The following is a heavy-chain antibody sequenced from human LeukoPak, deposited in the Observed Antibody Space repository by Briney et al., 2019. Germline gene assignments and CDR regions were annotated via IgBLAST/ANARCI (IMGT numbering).Heavy chain of an antibody. Sequence: GGSLRLSCATSGFTFSSYAFHWVRQAPGKGLEWVATMSFDVNNKYYADFVRGRFTISRDNSKNTLYLQMNSLRAEDTAVYSCARGYCTSSSCYNDYWGQGTLVTVSS. CDR3: ARGYCTSSSCYNDY. CDR1: GFTFSSYA. D-gene: IGHD2-2*02. V-gene: IGHV3-30*04. J-gene: IGHJ4*02. CDR2: MSFDVNNK.